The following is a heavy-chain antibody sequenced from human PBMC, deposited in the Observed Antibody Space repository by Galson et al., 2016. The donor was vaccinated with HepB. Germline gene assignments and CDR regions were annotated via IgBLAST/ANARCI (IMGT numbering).Heavy chain of an antibody. Sequence: SLRLSCAASGFPFSGYPIHWVRQAPGKGLDWVASISYDGTKINYADSVKGRFTISRDNSKNTVSLQMNSLRAEDTAVYYCARDARKTLQDAFDIWGQGTMVTVSP. CDR1: GFPFSGYP. CDR2: ISYDGTKI. V-gene: IGHV3-30*04. CDR3: ARDARKTLQDAFDI. J-gene: IGHJ3*02.